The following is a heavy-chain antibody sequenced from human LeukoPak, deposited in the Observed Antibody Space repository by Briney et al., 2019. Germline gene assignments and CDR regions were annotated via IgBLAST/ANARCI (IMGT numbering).Heavy chain of an antibody. J-gene: IGHJ1*01. V-gene: IGHV1-69*06. CDR3: AREGRGSGFEYFQH. Sequence: SVKVSCKASGGTFSSYAISWVRQAPGQGLEWMGGIIPIFGTANYAQKFQGRVTITADKSTSTAYMELSSLRSEATAVYYCAREGRGSGFEYFQHWGQGTLVTVSS. CDR2: IIPIFGTA. D-gene: IGHD6-19*01. CDR1: GGTFSSYA.